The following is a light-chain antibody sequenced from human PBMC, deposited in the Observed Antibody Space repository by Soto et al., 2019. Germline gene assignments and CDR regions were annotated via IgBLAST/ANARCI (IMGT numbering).Light chain of an antibody. CDR2: DVS. CDR1: NSDVGGYNY. Sequence: QSALTQPASVSGSPGQSITISCTGTNSDVGGYNYVAWYQQHAGKAPKLMMYDVSNRPSGVSNRFSGSKSGNTASLTISGLQAEDAADYYCSSYAGSSTVFGTGTKVTVL. CDR3: SSYAGSSTV. J-gene: IGLJ1*01. V-gene: IGLV2-14*01.